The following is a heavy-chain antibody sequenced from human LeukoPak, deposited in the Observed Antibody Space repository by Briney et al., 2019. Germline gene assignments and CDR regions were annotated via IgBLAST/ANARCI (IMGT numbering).Heavy chain of an antibody. CDR3: AKGDSGSYYNFDY. CDR2: ISYDGSNK. CDR1: GFTFSSYG. V-gene: IGHV3-30*18. Sequence: GGSLRLSCAASGFTFSSYGMHWVRQAPGKGLEWVAVISYDGSNKYYADSVKGRFTISRDNSKNTLYLQMNSLRAEDTAVYYCAKGDSGSYYNFDYWGQGTLVTVSS. D-gene: IGHD1-26*01. J-gene: IGHJ4*02.